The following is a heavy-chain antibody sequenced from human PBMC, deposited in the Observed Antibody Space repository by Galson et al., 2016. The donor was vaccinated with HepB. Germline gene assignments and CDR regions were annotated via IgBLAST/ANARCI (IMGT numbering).Heavy chain of an antibody. Sequence: SLRLSCAASGFTFSRIAMHWVSQAPGKGLKWVAVISYDGGSNYYADSVKGRFTISRDNSKNTLYLQMNSLRAEDSAVYYCARVIGGTLDALDTWGQGTMVTVSS. D-gene: IGHD2-21*01. V-gene: IGHV3-30*04. CDR1: GFTFSRIA. CDR2: ISYDGGSN. CDR3: ARVIGGTLDALDT. J-gene: IGHJ3*02.